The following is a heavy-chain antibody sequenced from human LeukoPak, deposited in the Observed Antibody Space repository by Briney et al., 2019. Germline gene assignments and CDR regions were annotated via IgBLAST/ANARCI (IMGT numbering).Heavy chain of an antibody. Sequence: GESLKISCKGSGYSFTSYWIGWARQMPGKGLEWMGIIYPGDSDTRYSPSFQGHVTISVDKSISTAYLQWRSLRASDTAMYFCAGHSFDTVDAFDVWGQGTIVTVSA. CDR1: GYSFTSYW. V-gene: IGHV5-51*01. CDR3: AGHSFDTVDAFDV. D-gene: IGHD2-2*02. J-gene: IGHJ3*01. CDR2: IYPGDSDT.